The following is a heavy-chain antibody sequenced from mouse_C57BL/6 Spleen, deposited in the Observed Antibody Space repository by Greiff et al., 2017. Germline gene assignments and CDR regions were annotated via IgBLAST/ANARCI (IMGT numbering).Heavy chain of an antibody. D-gene: IGHD2-4*01. V-gene: IGHV5-17*01. CDR2: ISSGSSTI. J-gene: IGHJ3*01. CDR1: GFTFSDYG. CDR3: ARWDYDYPAWFAY. Sequence: EVKVEESGGGLVKPGGSLKLSCAASGFTFSDYGMHWVRQAPEKGLEWVAYISSGSSTIYYADTVKGRFTISRDNAKNTLFLQMTSLRSEDTAMYYCARWDYDYPAWFAYWGQGTLVTVSA.